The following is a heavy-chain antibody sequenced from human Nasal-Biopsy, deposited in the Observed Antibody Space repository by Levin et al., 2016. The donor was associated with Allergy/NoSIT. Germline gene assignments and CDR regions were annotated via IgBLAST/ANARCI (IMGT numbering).Heavy chain of an antibody. Sequence: SETLSLTCTVSRGSFGSYYWSWSRQFPGKGLEWIGYIYRSGGYGSGTTNYNPSLKSRVTISLDMSRNQFSLRLTSVTAADAAVYYCAREAGYMDVWGQGTTVAVSS. CDR1: RGSFGSYY. D-gene: IGHD5-12*01. V-gene: IGHV4-59*01. CDR3: AREAGYMDV. J-gene: IGHJ6*02. CDR2: IYRSGGYGSGTT.